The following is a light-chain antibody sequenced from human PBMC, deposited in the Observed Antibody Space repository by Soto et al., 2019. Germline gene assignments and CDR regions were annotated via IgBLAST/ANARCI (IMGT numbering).Light chain of an antibody. Sequence: LTQPPSASGSPGQSVTISCTGASSDVGDYTYVSWYQQHPGKAPKLMISEVSKRPSGVPDRFSGSKSGNTASLTVSGLQSEDEADYYCSSYAGSHNLGLVFGTWTKVTVL. CDR1: SSDVGDYTY. CDR2: EVS. V-gene: IGLV2-8*01. J-gene: IGLJ1*01. CDR3: SSYAGSHNLGLV.